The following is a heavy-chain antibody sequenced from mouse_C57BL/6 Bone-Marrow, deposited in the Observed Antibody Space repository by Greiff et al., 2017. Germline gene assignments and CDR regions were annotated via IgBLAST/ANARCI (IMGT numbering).Heavy chain of an antibody. CDR2: ISSGGSYT. Sequence: EVMLVESGGDLVKPGGSLKLSCAASGFTFSSYGMSWVRQTPDKRLEWVATISSGGSYTYYPDSVKGRFTISRDNAKNTLYLQMSSLKSEDTAMYYCARQRGDYGSSYDFDYWGQGTTLTVSS. V-gene: IGHV5-6*01. CDR3: ARQRGDYGSSYDFDY. CDR1: GFTFSSYG. J-gene: IGHJ2*01. D-gene: IGHD1-1*01.